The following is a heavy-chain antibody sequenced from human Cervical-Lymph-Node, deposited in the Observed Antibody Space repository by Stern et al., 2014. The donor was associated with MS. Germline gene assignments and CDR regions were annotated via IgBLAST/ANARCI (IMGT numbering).Heavy chain of an antibody. D-gene: IGHD6-13*01. V-gene: IGHV1-58*01. J-gene: IGHJ4*02. CDR2: IVVGSGNT. CDR1: GFTFTSSA. CDR3: AAAPPRSSWYFRAYFDY. Sequence: QLVESGPEVKKPGTSVKVSCKASGFTFTSSAVQWVRQARGQRLEWIGWIVVGSGNTNYAQKLQERVTITRDMSTSTAYMELSSLRSEDTAVYYCAAAPPRSSWYFRAYFDYWGQGTLVTVSS.